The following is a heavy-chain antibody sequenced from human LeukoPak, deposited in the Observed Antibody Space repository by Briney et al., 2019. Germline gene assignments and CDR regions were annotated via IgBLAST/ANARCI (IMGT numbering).Heavy chain of an antibody. CDR2: FDPEDGET. D-gene: IGHD3-16*01. Sequence: ASVKVSCKVFGYTLTELSMHWVRQAPGKGLEWMGGFDPEDGETIYAQKFQGRVTMTEDTSTDTAYMELSSLRSEDTAVYYCATGGPLAREIDYWGQGTLVTVSS. J-gene: IGHJ4*02. CDR3: ATGGPLAREIDY. CDR1: GYTLTELS. V-gene: IGHV1-24*01.